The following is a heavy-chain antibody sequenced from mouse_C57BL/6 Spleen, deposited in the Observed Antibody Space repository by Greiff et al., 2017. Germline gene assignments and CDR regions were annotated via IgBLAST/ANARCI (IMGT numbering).Heavy chain of an antibody. Sequence: VKVVESGAELAKPGASVKLSCKASGYTFTSYWMHWVKQRPGQGLEWIGYINPSSGYTKYNQKFKDKATLTADKSYSTAYMQLSSLTYEDSAVYYCAMIYYGKGYYAMDYWGQGTSVTVSS. CDR3: AMIYYGKGYYAMDY. CDR1: GYTFTSYW. J-gene: IGHJ4*01. D-gene: IGHD2-1*01. CDR2: INPSSGYT. V-gene: IGHV1-7*01.